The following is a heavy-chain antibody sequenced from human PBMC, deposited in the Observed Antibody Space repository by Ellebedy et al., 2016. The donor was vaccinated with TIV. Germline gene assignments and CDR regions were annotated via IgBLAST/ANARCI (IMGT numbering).Heavy chain of an antibody. V-gene: IGHV3-48*04. Sequence: GESLKISCAASGFTVTTYAMNWVRQAPGKGLEWISYISGSITYYAESVKGRFTISRDYATNSLILEMNYLGAEDTAVYYCARDRGHPAAFDIWGRGTMVTVSS. CDR2: ISGSIT. J-gene: IGHJ3*02. CDR3: ARDRGHPAAFDI. D-gene: IGHD3/OR15-3a*01. CDR1: GFTVTTYA.